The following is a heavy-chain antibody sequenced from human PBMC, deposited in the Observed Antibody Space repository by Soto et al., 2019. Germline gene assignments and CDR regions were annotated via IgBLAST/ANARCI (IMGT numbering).Heavy chain of an antibody. Sequence: SETLSLTCTVSGGSISSGGYYWSWIRQHPGKGLEWIGYIYYSGSTYYNPSLKSRVTISVDTSKNQFSLKLSSVTAADTAVYYCASEGLGLFDYWGQGTLVTVLL. D-gene: IGHD3-16*01. CDR3: ASEGLGLFDY. CDR2: IYYSGST. J-gene: IGHJ4*02. CDR1: GGSISSGGYY. V-gene: IGHV4-31*03.